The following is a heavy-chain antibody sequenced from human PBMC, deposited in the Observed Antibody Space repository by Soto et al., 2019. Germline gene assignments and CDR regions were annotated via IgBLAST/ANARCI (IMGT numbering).Heavy chain of an antibody. J-gene: IGHJ6*02. V-gene: IGHV3-33*01. CDR1: GFTFSSYG. CDR3: ARDGDGAVAGTLVTGKPSLEKIVGYYYYYYGMDV. Sequence: GGSLRLSCAASGFTFSSYGMHWVRQAPGKGLEWVAVIWYDGSNKYYADSVKGRFTISRDNSKNTLYLQMNSLRAEDTAGYYCARDGDGAVAGTLVTGKPSLEKIVGYYYYYYGMDVWGQGTTVTVSS. CDR2: IWYDGSNK. D-gene: IGHD6-19*01.